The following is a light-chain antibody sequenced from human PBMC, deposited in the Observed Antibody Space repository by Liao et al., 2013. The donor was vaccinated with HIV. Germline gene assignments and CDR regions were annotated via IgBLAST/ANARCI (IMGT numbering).Light chain of an antibody. CDR3: QVWDSNSDHQV. CDR2: KDS. J-gene: IGLJ3*02. Sequence: SYELTQPPSVSVSPGQTARITCSGDALPKQYAYWYQQRPGQAPVLVIYKDSERPSGIPERFSGTNSADTATLTIRRVEAGDEADYYCQVWDSNSDHQVFGGGTKLTVL. V-gene: IGLV3-25*02. CDR1: ALPKQY.